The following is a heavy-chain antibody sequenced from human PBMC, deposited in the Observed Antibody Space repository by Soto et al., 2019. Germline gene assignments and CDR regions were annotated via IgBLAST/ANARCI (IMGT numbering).Heavy chain of an antibody. D-gene: IGHD2-2*01. J-gene: IGHJ2*01. CDR1: GGSISSAGYH. V-gene: IGHV4-31*03. CDR3: ASRIVVVPAAIEWTYWYFDL. CDR2: IYYSGNP. Sequence: QVQLQESGPGLVRPSQTLSLTCTVSGGSISSAGYHWSWIRQQPGKGLEWIGYIYYSGNPHYNASLKRRVTMSIDTSKNQFSLELSSVTTADTAVYYCASRIVVVPAAIEWTYWYFDLWGRGTLVTVSS.